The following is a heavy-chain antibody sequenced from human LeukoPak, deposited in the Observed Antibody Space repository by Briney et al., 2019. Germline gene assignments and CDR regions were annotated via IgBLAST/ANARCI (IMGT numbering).Heavy chain of an antibody. Sequence: SETLSLTCTVSGGSISSYYWSWIRQPPGKGLEWIGYIYYSGSTNYNPSLKSRVTISVDTSKNQFSLKLSSVTAADTAVYYCARLASIAARPDYMDVWGKGTTVTVSS. CDR1: GGSISSYY. D-gene: IGHD6-6*01. V-gene: IGHV4-59*01. CDR2: IYYSGST. J-gene: IGHJ6*03. CDR3: ARLASIAARPDYMDV.